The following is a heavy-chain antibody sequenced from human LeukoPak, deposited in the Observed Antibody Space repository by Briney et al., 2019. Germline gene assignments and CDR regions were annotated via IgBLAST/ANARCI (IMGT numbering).Heavy chain of an antibody. CDR1: GGSYSGYY. CDR2: INHSGST. D-gene: IGHD3-10*01. J-gene: IGHJ4*02. Sequence: SETLSLTCAVYGGSYSGYYWSWIRQPPGKGLEWIGEINHSGSTKYNTPLKSRVTQSVEKSKKHSFLTLNQVTTPEPAGFYLSISMVRGPKVDYWGQGTLVTVSS. CDR3: SISMVRGPKVDY. V-gene: IGHV4-34*03.